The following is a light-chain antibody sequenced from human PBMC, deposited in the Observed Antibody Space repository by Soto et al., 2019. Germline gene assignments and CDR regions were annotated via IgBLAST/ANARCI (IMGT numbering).Light chain of an antibody. CDR2: YDD. V-gene: IGLV1-36*01. J-gene: IGLJ2*01. Sequence: QSVLTQPPSVSAAPRQRVTISCSGSSSNIGNNAVNWYQQLPGKAPKLLIYYDDLLPSGVSDRFSGSKSGTSASLAISGLQSEDEADYYCAAWDDSRNAVVFGGGTKVTVL. CDR3: AAWDDSRNAVV. CDR1: SSNIGNNA.